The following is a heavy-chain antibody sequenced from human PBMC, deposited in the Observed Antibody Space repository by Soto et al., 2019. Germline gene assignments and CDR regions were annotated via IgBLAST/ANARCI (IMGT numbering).Heavy chain of an antibody. V-gene: IGHV3-30*18. CDR2: ISYDGSNK. CDR1: GFTFSSYG. CDR3: AKGQGGLLQQLVPALADY. J-gene: IGHJ4*02. D-gene: IGHD6-13*01. Sequence: PGGSLRLSCAASGFTFSSYGMHWVRQAPGKGLEWVAVISYDGSNKYYADSVKGRFTISRDNSKNTLYLQMNSLRAEDTAVYYCAKGQGGLLQQLVPALADYWGQGTLVTVSS.